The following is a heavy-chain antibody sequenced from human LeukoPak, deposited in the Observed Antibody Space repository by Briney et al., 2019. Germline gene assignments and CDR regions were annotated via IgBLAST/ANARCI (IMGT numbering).Heavy chain of an antibody. Sequence: ASVEVSCKASGYTFTGYYMHWVRQAPGQGLEWMGWINPNSGGTNYAQKFQGRVTMTRDTSISTAYMELSRLRSDDTAVYYCARDREEAVAGTNEGVAFDYWGQGTLVTVSS. V-gene: IGHV1-2*02. CDR1: GYTFTGYY. D-gene: IGHD6-19*01. CDR3: ARDREEAVAGTNEGVAFDY. J-gene: IGHJ4*02. CDR2: INPNSGGT.